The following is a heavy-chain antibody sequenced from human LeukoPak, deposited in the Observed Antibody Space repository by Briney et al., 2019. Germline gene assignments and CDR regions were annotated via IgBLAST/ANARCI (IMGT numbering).Heavy chain of an antibody. Sequence: SETLSLTCTVSGGSISTSNYYWGWIRQPPGKGLEWIGNISYSGSTYYSPSLKSRVTISLDTSRNQFSLKLNSVTAADTAVYYCARVVIRDAFDIWGQGTMVTVSS. CDR3: ARVVIRDAFDI. CDR1: GGSISTSNYY. CDR2: ISYSGST. J-gene: IGHJ3*02. D-gene: IGHD4-23*01. V-gene: IGHV4-39*07.